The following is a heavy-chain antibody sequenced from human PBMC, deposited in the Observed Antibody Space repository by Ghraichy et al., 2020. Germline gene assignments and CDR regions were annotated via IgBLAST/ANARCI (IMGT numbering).Heavy chain of an antibody. CDR2: INAGNGNT. CDR3: AKGETSGWWLDP. V-gene: IGHV1-3*01. J-gene: IGHJ5*02. Sequence: MGWINAGNGNTKYSQKFQGRVTITRDTSASIAYMELSSLRSEDTAVYYCAKGETSGWWLDPWGQGTL. D-gene: IGHD6-25*01.